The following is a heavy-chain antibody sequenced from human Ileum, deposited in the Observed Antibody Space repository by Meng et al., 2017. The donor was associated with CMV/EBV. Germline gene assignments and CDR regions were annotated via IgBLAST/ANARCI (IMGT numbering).Heavy chain of an antibody. CDR2: INHSGNA. J-gene: IGHJ4*02. D-gene: IGHD2-2*03. Sequence: SCWCLIRQPPGKGLEWIGEINHSGNANYDPSLKSRVAVSVDTSKNQFSLKLSSVTAADTAVYYCARRGGYCSSTSCWGLRRARRLDYWGQGTLVTVSS. V-gene: IGHV4-34*01. CDR3: ARRGGYCSSTSCWGLRRARRLDY. CDR1: SC.